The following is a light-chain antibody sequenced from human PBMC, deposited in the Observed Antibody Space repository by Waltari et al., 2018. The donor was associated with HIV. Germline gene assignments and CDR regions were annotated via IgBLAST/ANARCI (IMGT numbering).Light chain of an antibody. CDR2: GAS. J-gene: IGKJ1*01. CDR3: QQYYSYPPT. Sequence: IPITQSRASFSASTRDRVTLTRRLCQGISTYLAWYQQKPGKAPKLLIYGASTLQSGVPSRFSGSGSGTDFTLTISCLQAEDFATYYCQQYYSYPPTFGQGTKVEIK. CDR1: QGISTY. V-gene: IGKV1-8*01.